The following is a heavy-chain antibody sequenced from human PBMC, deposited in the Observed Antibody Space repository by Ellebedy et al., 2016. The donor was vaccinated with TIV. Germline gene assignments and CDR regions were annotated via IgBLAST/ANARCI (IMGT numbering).Heavy chain of an antibody. D-gene: IGHD3-10*01. Sequence: SETLSLXXTVSGASIRPYYWSWIRQPPGKGLEWIGYIYYTGSTKYNPSLKSRVTISVDTSKNQFSLKLSSVTAADTAVYYCARRGYGSGRYNWFDPWGQGTLVTVSS. V-gene: IGHV4-59*12. CDR3: ARRGYGSGRYNWFDP. CDR2: IYYTGST. J-gene: IGHJ5*02. CDR1: GASIRPYY.